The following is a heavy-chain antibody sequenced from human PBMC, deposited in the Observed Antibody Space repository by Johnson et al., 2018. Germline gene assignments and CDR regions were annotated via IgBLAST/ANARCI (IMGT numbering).Heavy chain of an antibody. CDR2: IIPIFGTA. CDR1: GGTFSSYA. Sequence: VQLVESGAEVKKPGSSVKVSCKASGGTFSSYAISWVRQAPGQGLEWMGGIIPIFGTANYAQKFQGRVTITADESTGTAYMGRSRLRAEDTAGYYCATSKAEQRSSYYYGMDVWGQGTTVTVSS. D-gene: IGHD6-6*01. CDR3: ATSKAEQRSSYYYGMDV. J-gene: IGHJ6*02. V-gene: IGHV1-69*01.